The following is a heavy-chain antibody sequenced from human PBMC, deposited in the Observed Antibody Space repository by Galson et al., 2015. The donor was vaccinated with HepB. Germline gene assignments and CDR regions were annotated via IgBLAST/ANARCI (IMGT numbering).Heavy chain of an antibody. Sequence: SLRLSCAASGFTFSSYWMHWVRQAPGKGLVWVSRINSDGSSTSYADSVKGRFTISRDNAKNTLYLQMNGLRAEDTAVYYCAREGSGYDREEFDYWGQGTLVTVSS. CDR3: AREGSGYDREEFDY. CDR2: INSDGSST. J-gene: IGHJ4*02. V-gene: IGHV3-74*01. D-gene: IGHD5-12*01. CDR1: GFTFSSYW.